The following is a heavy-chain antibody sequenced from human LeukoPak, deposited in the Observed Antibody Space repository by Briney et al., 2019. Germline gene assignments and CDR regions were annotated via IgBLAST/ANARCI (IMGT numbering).Heavy chain of an antibody. J-gene: IGHJ5*02. CDR1: GFTFSSYA. D-gene: IGHD3-22*01. Sequence: GGSLRLSCAASGFTFSSYAMSWVRQAPGKGLEWVSAITGSGGTTYYADSVKGRFTISRDNSKKTLYLQMNSLRDEDTALYYCAKDPMSRGYYENWFDPWGQGTLVTV. V-gene: IGHV3-23*01. CDR2: ITGSGGTT. CDR3: AKDPMSRGYYENWFDP.